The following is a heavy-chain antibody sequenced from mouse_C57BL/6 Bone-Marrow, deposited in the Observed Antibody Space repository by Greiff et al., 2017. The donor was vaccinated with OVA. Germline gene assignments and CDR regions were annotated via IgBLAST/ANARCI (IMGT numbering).Heavy chain of an antibody. D-gene: IGHD1-1*01. J-gene: IGHJ2*01. V-gene: IGHV1-80*01. CDR1: GYAFSSYW. Sequence: VQLQQSGAELVKPGASVKISCKASGYAFSSYWMNWVKQRPGKGLEWIGQIYPGDGDTNYNGKFKGKATLTADKSSSTAYMQLSSLTSEDSAVYYCAIAITTVVAADYWGQGTTLTVSS. CDR3: AIAITTVVAADY. CDR2: IYPGDGDT.